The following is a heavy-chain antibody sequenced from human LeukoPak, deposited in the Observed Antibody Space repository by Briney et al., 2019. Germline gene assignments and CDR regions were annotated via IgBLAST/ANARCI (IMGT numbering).Heavy chain of an antibody. D-gene: IGHD3-10*01. CDR2: IRYDGSNK. V-gene: IGHV3-30*02. Sequence: GGSLRLSCAASGFTFSIYGMHWVRQAPGKGLEWVTFIRYDGSNKYYADSVKGRFTISRDNSKNTLYLQMNSLRAEDTAVYYCARVNYYGSGSPSRAGFDPWGQGTLVTVSS. J-gene: IGHJ5*02. CDR3: ARVNYYGSGSPSRAGFDP. CDR1: GFTFSIYG.